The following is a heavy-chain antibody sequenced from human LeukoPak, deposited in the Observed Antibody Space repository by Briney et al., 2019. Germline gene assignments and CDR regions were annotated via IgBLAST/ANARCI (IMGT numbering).Heavy chain of an antibody. V-gene: IGHV3-7*01. CDR2: IKQDGSDK. CDR1: GFTFSNYW. J-gene: IGHJ4*02. Sequence: GGSLRLSCAASGFTFSNYWMNWVRQAPGKGLEWVANIKQDGSDKYYVDSVKGRFTISRENSKNTLYLQMNSLRVEDTAVYYCAKAPQYYYDSRGYSMYWGQGTLVTVSS. CDR3: AKAPQYYYDSRGYSMY. D-gene: IGHD3-22*01.